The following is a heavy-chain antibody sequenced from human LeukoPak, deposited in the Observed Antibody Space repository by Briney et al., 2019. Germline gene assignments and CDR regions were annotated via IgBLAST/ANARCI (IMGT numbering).Heavy chain of an antibody. CDR3: ARYKRDCIGASCTYYFDY. Sequence: ASVKVSCKASGYTFTNYDINWVRQATGQGLEWMGWMNPNSGNTGNAQKFQGRITVTRDTSISTAYMELSGLRSEDTAVYYCARYKRDCIGASCTYYFDYWGQGTLVTVSS. CDR2: MNPNSGNT. V-gene: IGHV1-8*01. CDR1: GYTFTNYD. J-gene: IGHJ4*02. D-gene: IGHD2-15*01.